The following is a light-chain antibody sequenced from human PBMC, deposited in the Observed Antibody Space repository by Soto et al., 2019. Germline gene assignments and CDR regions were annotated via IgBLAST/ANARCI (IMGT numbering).Light chain of an antibody. J-gene: IGKJ1*01. Sequence: EIVMTQSPATLSVSPGERATLSCRASQSVNSNLAWYQHKPGQAPRRLIYGASARATGVPARFSGSGSGTAFTLTISSLQSEDFAVYYCQQYSNWPRTFGQGAKVEIK. CDR2: GAS. CDR3: QQYSNWPRT. V-gene: IGKV3-15*01. CDR1: QSVNSN.